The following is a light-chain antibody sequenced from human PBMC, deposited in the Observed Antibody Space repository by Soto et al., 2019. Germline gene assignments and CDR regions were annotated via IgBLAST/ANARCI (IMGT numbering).Light chain of an antibody. Sequence: DIQMTQSPSSLSASVRDRVTITCQASQDISNYLNWYHQMPAKPPKLLIYDASTLQSGVPSRVSGSGSGTHFTLTITSLQPEDIGTYYCQQYDDVPLTFGGGTKVEI. CDR3: QQYDDVPLT. CDR1: QDISNY. CDR2: DAS. J-gene: IGKJ4*01. V-gene: IGKV1-33*01.